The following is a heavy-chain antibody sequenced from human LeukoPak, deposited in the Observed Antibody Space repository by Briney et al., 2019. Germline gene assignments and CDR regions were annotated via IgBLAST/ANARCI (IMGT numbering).Heavy chain of an antibody. J-gene: IGHJ4*02. CDR3: ARFGSGWYYYDY. CDR1: GGSFSGYY. V-gene: IGHV4-34*01. D-gene: IGHD6-19*01. Sequence: SETLSLTCAVYGGSFSGYYWSWIRQPPGKGLEWIGEINHSGSTNHNPSLKSRVTISVDTSKNQFSLKLSSVTAADTAVYYCARFGSGWYYYDYWGQGTLVTVSS. CDR2: INHSGST.